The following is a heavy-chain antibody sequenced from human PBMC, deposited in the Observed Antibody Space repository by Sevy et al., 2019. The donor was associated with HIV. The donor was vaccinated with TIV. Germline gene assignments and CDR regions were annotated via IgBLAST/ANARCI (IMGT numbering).Heavy chain of an antibody. CDR2: ISGADSST. J-gene: IGHJ3*02. V-gene: IGHV3-23*01. Sequence: GGSLRLSCAASGFTFSSYAMNWVRQAPGKGLQWVSAISGADSSTHYADSVKGRFTISRDNSKNTLYLQMNSLRAADTAIYYCAKDVVVLIGDAFDIWGQGTMVTVSS. D-gene: IGHD3-22*01. CDR3: AKDVVVLIGDAFDI. CDR1: GFTFSSYA.